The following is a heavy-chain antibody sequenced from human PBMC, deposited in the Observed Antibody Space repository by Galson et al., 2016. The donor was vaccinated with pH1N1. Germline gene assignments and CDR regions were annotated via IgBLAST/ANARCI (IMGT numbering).Heavy chain of an antibody. CDR2: IKHDGSQK. D-gene: IGHD1-1*01. J-gene: IGHJ4*02. CDR3: VRAVGAVEAF. Sequence: SLRLSCAGSGFTFRNYWMRWVRQAPGKGLEWVANIKHDGSQKYYVDSVKGRFTISRDNAKNSLYLQMNSLRAEDTAVYYCVRAVGAVEAFWGQGTLVTVSS. CDR1: GFTFRNYW. V-gene: IGHV3-7*01.